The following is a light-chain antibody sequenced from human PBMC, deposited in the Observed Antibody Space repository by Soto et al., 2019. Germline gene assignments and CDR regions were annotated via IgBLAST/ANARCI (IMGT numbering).Light chain of an antibody. CDR1: HSVNSH. Sequence: MTLSAATVSVSQRERVTLSCRTSHSVNSHVAWYQQKPGQAPRLLLYGASTRATGIPVRFSGTGSETDFTLTISCLQSEDCTVYFCQHYNYLPFPFGQVTRPAIK. J-gene: IGKJ5*01. CDR3: QHYNYLPFP. V-gene: IGKV3-15*01. CDR2: GAS.